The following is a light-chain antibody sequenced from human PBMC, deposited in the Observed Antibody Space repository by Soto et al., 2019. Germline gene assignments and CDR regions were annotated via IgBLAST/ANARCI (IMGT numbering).Light chain of an antibody. CDR3: QSRSNWPPVLT. V-gene: IGKV3-11*01. CDR1: QNIKTY. Sequence: ENVLTQSPATLSLSPGERATLSCRASQNIKTYLAWYQQKPGQAPRLLIYDASNRATGIPARFSGSGSGTDFTLTISSLAPEDFAVYHCQSRSNWPPVLTFGGGTKVEIK. CDR2: DAS. J-gene: IGKJ4*01.